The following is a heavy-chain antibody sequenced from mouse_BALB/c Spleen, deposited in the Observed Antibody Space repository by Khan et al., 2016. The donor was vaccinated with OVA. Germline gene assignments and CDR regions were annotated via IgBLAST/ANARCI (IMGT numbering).Heavy chain of an antibody. CDR3: AGGGEAEEAWVAY. J-gene: IGHJ3*01. V-gene: IGHV1-76*01. CDR2: IYPGTGST. Sequence: QVQLKQSGAELVRPGASVKLSCKTFGYIFTSYWIHWVKQRSGQGLEWIARIYPGTGSTYYNEKFRGKATLTADKSSSTAFMQLSSLKSEDSAVYCGAGGGEAEEAWVAYWGQGTLVTVSA. CDR1: GYIFTSYW.